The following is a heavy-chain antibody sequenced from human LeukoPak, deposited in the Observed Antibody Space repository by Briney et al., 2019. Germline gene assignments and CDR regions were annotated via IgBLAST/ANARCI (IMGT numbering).Heavy chain of an antibody. D-gene: IGHD3-22*01. V-gene: IGHV3-9*01. CDR2: ISWNSGSI. CDR3: AKDMYDSSGYPHYFDY. CDR1: GFSFNDYA. J-gene: IGHJ4*02. Sequence: CRSLRLSCAASGFSFNDYAMHWVRQAPGKGLEWVSGISWNSGSIGYAAPVKGRFTISRDNAKNSLYLQINSLRAEDTALYYCAKDMYDSSGYPHYFDYWGQGTLVTVSS.